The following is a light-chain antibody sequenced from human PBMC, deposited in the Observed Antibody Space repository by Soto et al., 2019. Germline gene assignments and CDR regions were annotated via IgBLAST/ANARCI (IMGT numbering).Light chain of an antibody. V-gene: IGKV3-20*01. J-gene: IGKJ1*01. Sequence: EIVLTQSPGTLSLSPGERATLSCRASQSVSSSYLAWYQQKPGQAPRLLIYGASSRATGIPDRFSDSGSGTDFTLTISRLEPEDFAVYYCQQDGSSSSFGQGTKVDIK. CDR1: QSVSSSY. CDR2: GAS. CDR3: QQDGSSSS.